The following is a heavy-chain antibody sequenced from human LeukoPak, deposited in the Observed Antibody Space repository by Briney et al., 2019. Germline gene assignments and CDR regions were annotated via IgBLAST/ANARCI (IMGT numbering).Heavy chain of an antibody. D-gene: IGHD3-22*01. Sequence: GGSLRLSCAASGFTFSSYAMSWVRQAPGKGLEWVSAISGSGGSTYYADSVKGRFTISRDNSKNTLYLQMNSLRAEDTAVYYCAKSAASGYYYPDYYYYMDVWGKGTTVTVYS. CDR3: AKSAASGYYYPDYYYYMDV. CDR2: ISGSGGST. V-gene: IGHV3-23*01. J-gene: IGHJ6*03. CDR1: GFTFSSYA.